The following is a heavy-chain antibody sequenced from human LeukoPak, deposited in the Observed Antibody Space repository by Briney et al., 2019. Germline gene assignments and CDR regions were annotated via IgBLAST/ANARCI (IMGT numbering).Heavy chain of an antibody. Sequence: SETLSLTCAVSGASISSSYWWSWVRQPPGKGLEWIGETYHSGSTNYNPSLKSRLTISVDTSKNQFSLNLTSVTAADTAVYYCARDSGYSYAYSLDYWGQGNLVAVSS. J-gene: IGHJ4*02. CDR3: ARDSGYSYAYSLDY. CDR2: TYHSGST. CDR1: GASISSSYW. V-gene: IGHV4-4*02. D-gene: IGHD5-18*01.